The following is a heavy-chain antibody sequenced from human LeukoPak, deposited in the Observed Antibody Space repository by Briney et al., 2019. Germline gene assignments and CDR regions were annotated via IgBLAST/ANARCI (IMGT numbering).Heavy chain of an antibody. CDR2: FVPEDGET. CDR1: GDTLTELS. D-gene: IGHD3-10*01. J-gene: IGHJ4*02. CDR3: ATLPRGHLFDS. V-gene: IGHV1-24*01. Sequence: GASVKVSCKLSGDTLTELSMHWGRQSPGKGLEWMGGFVPEDGETIYAQKFQGRVTMTEDTSTDTAYMELSSLRSDDTAVYFCATLPRGHLFDSWGQGTLVTVSS.